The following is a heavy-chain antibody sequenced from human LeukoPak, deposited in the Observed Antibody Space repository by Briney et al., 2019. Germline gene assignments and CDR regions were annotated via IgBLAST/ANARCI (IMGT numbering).Heavy chain of an antibody. J-gene: IGHJ5*02. CDR1: GFTFSSYA. D-gene: IGHD1-1*01. CDR2: ISGSGGST. Sequence: GGSLRLSCAASGFTFSSYAMSRVRQAPGKGLEWVSAISGSGGSTYYADSVKGRFTISRDNSKNTLYLQMNSLRAEDTAVYYCAKDLLGRWVTGNWNPHPWGQGTLVTVSS. CDR3: AKDLLGRWVTGNWNPHP. V-gene: IGHV3-23*01.